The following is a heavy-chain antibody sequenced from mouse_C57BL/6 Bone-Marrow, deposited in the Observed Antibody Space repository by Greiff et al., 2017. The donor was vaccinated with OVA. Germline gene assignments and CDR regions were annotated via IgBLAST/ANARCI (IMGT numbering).Heavy chain of an antibody. D-gene: IGHD2-13*01. CDR2: ISSGGDYI. Sequence: EVKLMESGEGLVKPGGSLKLSCAASGFTFSSYAMSWVRQTPEKRLEWVAYISSGGDYIYYADTVKGRFTISRDNARNTLYLQMSSLKSEDTAMYYCTRDGDYAPFAYWGQWTLVTVSA. CDR3: TRDGDYAPFAY. V-gene: IGHV5-9-1*02. CDR1: GFTFSSYA. J-gene: IGHJ3*01.